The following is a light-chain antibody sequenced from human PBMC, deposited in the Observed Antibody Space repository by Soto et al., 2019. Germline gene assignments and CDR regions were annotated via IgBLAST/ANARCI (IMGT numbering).Light chain of an antibody. Sequence: DIQMTQSPSSLSASVGDRFTITCRASQSISSYLNWYRQKPGKAPELLIYAASTLQSGVPSRFSGSGSGADFTLTISSLQPEDVATYYCQQNYLTPITFGQGTRLEIK. J-gene: IGKJ5*01. CDR1: QSISSY. CDR3: QQNYLTPIT. V-gene: IGKV1-39*01. CDR2: AAS.